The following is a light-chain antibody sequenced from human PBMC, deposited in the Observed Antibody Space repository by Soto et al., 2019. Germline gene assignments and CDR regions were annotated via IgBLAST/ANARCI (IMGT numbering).Light chain of an antibody. Sequence: DIQMTQSPSSLSASVGARVTITCRASQGASSCVNWYQQKPGKVPKFVIYAVISLQSGVPSRFSGSGAGTDFTLGISGLQPEDFATYYGQESSSTPRKFGQGTRVEIK. CDR1: QGASSC. CDR2: AVI. V-gene: IGKV1-39*01. CDR3: QESSSTPRK. J-gene: IGKJ1*01.